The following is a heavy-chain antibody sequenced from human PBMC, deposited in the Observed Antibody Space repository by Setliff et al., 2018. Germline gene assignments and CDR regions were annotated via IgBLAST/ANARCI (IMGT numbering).Heavy chain of an antibody. CDR3: AKGRGEMDS. CDR1: GGAIRSSDYY. J-gene: IGHJ4*02. V-gene: IGHV4-61*08. D-gene: IGHD3-10*01. Sequence: SETLSLTCTVSGGAIRSSDYYWSWIRQPPGKGLEWIGYIYYSGSTDSHPSLKSRVSISIDTSKNQFSLNVRSVTAADTAIYYCAKGRGEMDSWGQGILVTVSS. CDR2: IYYSGST.